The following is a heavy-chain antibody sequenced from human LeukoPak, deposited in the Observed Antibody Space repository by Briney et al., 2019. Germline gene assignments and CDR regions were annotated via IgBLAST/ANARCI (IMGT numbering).Heavy chain of an antibody. Sequence: SVKVSCKASGGTFSSYAISRVRQAPGQGLEWMGGIIPIFGTANYAQKFQGRVTITADKSTSTAYMELSSLRSEDTAVYYCARAIPSGSSGSGACDYWGQGTLVTVSS. CDR3: ARAIPSGSSGSGACDY. V-gene: IGHV1-69*06. J-gene: IGHJ4*02. CDR2: IIPIFGTA. CDR1: GGTFSSYA. D-gene: IGHD6-19*01.